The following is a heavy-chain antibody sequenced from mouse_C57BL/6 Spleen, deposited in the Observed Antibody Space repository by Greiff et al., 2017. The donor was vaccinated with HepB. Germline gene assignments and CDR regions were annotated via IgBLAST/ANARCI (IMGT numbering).Heavy chain of an antibody. CDR2: ISSGGDYI. V-gene: IGHV5-9-1*02. Sequence: EVKLVESGEGLVKPGGSLKLSCAASGFTFSSYAMSWVRQTPEKRLEWVAYISSGGDYIYYADTVTGRFTISRDNARNTLYLQMSSLKSEDTAMYYCTRDVTGRGGFDYWGQGTTLTVSS. CDR1: GFTFSSYA. D-gene: IGHD4-1*01. CDR3: TRDVTGRGGFDY. J-gene: IGHJ2*01.